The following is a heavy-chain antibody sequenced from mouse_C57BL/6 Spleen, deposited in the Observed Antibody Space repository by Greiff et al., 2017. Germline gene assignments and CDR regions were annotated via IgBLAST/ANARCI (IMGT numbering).Heavy chain of an antibody. CDR2: ISDGGSYT. D-gene: IGHD3-1*01. J-gene: IGHJ1*03. Sequence: EVKLVESGGGLVKPGGSLKLSCAASGFTFSSYAMSWVRQTPEKRLEWVATISDGGSYTYYPDNVKGRFTISRDNAKNNLYLQMSHLKSEDPAMYYCARDRDNWYFDVWGTGTTVTVSS. CDR1: GFTFSSYA. CDR3: ARDRDNWYFDV. V-gene: IGHV5-4*01.